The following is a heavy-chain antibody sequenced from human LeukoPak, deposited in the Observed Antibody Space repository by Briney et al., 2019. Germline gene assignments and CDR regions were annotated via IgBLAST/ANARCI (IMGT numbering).Heavy chain of an antibody. D-gene: IGHD5-18*01. CDR1: GFTFSSYA. CDR2: ISGSGGST. Sequence: GGSLRLSCAASGFTFSSYAMSWVRQAPGEGLEWVSAISGSGGSTYYADSVKGRFTISRDNSKNTLYLQMNSLRAEDTAVYYCAKKGGYSLSYYFDYWGQGTLVTVSS. V-gene: IGHV3-23*01. J-gene: IGHJ4*02. CDR3: AKKGGYSLSYYFDY.